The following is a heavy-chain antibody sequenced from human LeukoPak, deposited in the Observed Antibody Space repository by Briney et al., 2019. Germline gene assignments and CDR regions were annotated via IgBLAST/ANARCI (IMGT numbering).Heavy chain of an antibody. V-gene: IGHV3-23*01. Sequence: GGSLRLSCAASGFTFSTYAITWVRQAPGQGLEWVSAISDNGGGTYYADSAKGRFTVSRDNSKNTLYLQMNSLRAEDTAVYYRAREFKVGTTTLSFDIWGQGTMVTVSS. D-gene: IGHD1-26*01. J-gene: IGHJ3*02. CDR1: GFTFSTYA. CDR2: ISDNGGGT. CDR3: AREFKVGTTTLSFDI.